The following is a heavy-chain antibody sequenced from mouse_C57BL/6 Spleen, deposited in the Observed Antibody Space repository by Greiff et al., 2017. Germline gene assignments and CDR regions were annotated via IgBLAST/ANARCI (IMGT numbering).Heavy chain of an antibody. V-gene: IGHV5-4*01. D-gene: IGHD3-3*01. CDR2: ISDGGSYT. CDR3: AREGQENAMDY. Sequence: EVMLVESGGGLVKPGGSLKLSCAASGFTFSSYAMSWVRQTPEKRLEWVATISDGGSYTYYPDNVKGRFTISRDNAKNNLYLQMSQLKSEDTAMYYCAREGQENAMDYWGQGTSVTVSS. CDR1: GFTFSSYA. J-gene: IGHJ4*01.